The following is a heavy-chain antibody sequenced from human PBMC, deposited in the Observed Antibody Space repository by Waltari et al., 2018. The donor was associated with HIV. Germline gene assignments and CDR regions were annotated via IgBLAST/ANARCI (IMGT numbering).Heavy chain of an antibody. CDR3: ATRHSSSTWYWGQYFAY. V-gene: IGHV3-23*01. Sequence: EVQLLESGGGLLQPGGSLTLSCAASGFTFSSYAMTWARQVPGKGVELVPIISGSGGGTHAAYSVKGRFTVSRDKSRNTLLVQMSSLKAEDAAVYYWATRHSSSTWYWGQYFAYWGQGTLVTVSS. J-gene: IGHJ4*02. CDR2: ISGSGGGT. CDR1: GFTFSSYA. D-gene: IGHD6-13*01.